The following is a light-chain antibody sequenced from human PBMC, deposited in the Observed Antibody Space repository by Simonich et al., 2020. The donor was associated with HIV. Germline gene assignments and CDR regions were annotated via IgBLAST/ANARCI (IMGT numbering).Light chain of an antibody. V-gene: IGKV4-1*01. CDR2: WAS. J-gene: IGKJ1*01. Sequence: DIVMTQSPDSLAVSLGERATINCKSSQSVLYSSNNKNYLAWYQPKPGQPPKLIVYWASTRESGFPDRFSGSGSGTDFTLTISSLQAEDVAVYYCQQYYSTPGTFGQGTKVEIK. CDR3: QQYYSTPGT. CDR1: QSVLYSSNNKNY.